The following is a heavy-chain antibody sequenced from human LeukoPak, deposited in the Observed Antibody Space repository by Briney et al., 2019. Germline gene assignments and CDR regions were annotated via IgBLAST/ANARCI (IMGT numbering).Heavy chain of an antibody. D-gene: IGHD1-26*01. CDR3: AKDGKSMDSGRYPFDY. V-gene: IGHV3-23*01. CDR1: GFTFSSYA. J-gene: IGHJ4*02. Sequence: GGSQRLSCAASGFTFSSYAMSWVRQAPGKGLVWVSAISGSGGSTYYADSVKGRFTISRDNSKNTLYLQMDSLRAEDTAVYYCAKDGKSMDSGRYPFDYWGKGT. CDR2: ISGSGGST.